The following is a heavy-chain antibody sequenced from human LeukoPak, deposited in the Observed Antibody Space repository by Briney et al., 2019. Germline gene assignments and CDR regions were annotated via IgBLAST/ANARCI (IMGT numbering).Heavy chain of an antibody. CDR3: ARSPAGVWYFDL. V-gene: IGHV4-39*01. J-gene: IGHJ2*01. D-gene: IGHD3-10*01. CDR2: IYYSGST. CDR1: GGFISSSSYY. Sequence: SETLSLTCTVSGGFISSSSYYWGWIRQPPGKGLEWIGSIYYSGSTYSNPSLKSRVTISVDTSKSQFSLKLSSVTAADTAVYYCARSPAGVWYFDLWGRGTLVTVSS.